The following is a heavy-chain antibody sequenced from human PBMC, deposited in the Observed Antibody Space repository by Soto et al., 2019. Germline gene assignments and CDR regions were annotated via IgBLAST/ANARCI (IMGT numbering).Heavy chain of an antibody. CDR1: GYSFSSYD. D-gene: IGHD4-17*01. CDR2: MNPNSGNT. Sequence: SVKIACTACGYSFSSYDVTGVRQATGQGLEWMGWMNPNSGNTGYAQKFQGRVTMTRNTSISTAYMELSSLRSEDTAVYYCARAGTTYYMDVWGKGTTVTVSS. CDR3: ARAGTTYYMDV. V-gene: IGHV1-8*01. J-gene: IGHJ6*03.